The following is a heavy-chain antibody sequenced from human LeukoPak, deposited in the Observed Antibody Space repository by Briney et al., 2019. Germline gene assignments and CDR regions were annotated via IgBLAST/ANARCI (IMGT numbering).Heavy chain of an antibody. J-gene: IGHJ4*02. V-gene: IGHV1-2*02. CDR2: IYPNSGAT. Sequence: ASVKVSCKASGYTFSGYYIHWVRQAPGQGLEWMGYIYPNSGATKYAQKFQGRVTMTRDTSISTAYMELSGLRSDDTVVYYCGTLLSNGPFDYWGQGSLVTVSS. CDR3: GTLLSNGPFDY. CDR1: GYTFSGYY.